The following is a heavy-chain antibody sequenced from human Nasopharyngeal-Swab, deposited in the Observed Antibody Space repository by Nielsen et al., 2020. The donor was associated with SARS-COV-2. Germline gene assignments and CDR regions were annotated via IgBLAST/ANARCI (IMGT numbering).Heavy chain of an antibody. D-gene: IGHD1-26*01. V-gene: IGHV1-2*06. Sequence: WVRQAPGQGLEWMGRITPSSDATTYAQNFQGRVTMTRDTSITTAYMELSGLRSDDTAIYYCTRGVDYWGQGTLVTVSS. CDR2: ITPSSDAT. CDR3: TRGVDY. J-gene: IGHJ4*02.